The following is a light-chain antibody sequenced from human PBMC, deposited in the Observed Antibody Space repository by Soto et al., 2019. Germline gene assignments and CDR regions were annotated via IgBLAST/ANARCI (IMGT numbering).Light chain of an antibody. CDR2: GAS. CDR3: QQYNSWLWT. V-gene: IGKV3-15*01. J-gene: IGKJ1*01. CDR1: QSVRDN. Sequence: IQMTQSPATLSVSPGERATLSCRASQSVRDNLAWYQQKPGQAPRLLIYGASTRATGIPARFSGSGSGTEFTLIISSLQSEDSAVYYCQQYNSWLWTFGQGTKVDIK.